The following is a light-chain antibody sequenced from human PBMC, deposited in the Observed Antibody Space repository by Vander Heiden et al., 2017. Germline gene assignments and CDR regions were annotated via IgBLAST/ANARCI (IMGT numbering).Light chain of an antibody. CDR1: QSVSSN. CDR2: GAS. CDR3: QQDNNWLKT. V-gene: IGKV3-15*01. J-gene: IGKJ1*01. Sequence: EIVMTQSPATLSVSPGERATLSCRASQSVSSNLAWYQQKPGQAPRLLIYGASTRATGIPARFSGSGSGTEFTLTISSLQSEDFAVYYCQQDNNWLKTFGKGTKVEIK.